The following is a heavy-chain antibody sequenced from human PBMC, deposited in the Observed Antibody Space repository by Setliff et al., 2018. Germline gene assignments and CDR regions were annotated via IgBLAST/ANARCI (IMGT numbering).Heavy chain of an antibody. V-gene: IGHV3-7*01. CDR3: AKIINRWELWDAFDI. J-gene: IGHJ3*02. Sequence: LSLTCTVSGGSINNYYWSWVRQAPGKGLEWVANIKQDGSEKYYVDSVKGRFSISRDNAKNSIYLQMNSLRAEDTAVYYCAKIINRWELWDAFDIWGQGTMVTVSS. CDR2: IKQDGSEK. CDR1: GGSINNYY. D-gene: IGHD1-26*01.